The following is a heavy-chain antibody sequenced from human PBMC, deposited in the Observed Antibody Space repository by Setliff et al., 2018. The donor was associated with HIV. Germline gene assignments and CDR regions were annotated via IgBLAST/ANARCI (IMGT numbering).Heavy chain of an antibody. D-gene: IGHD3-10*01. Sequence: GASAKVSCKASGYTFTSYAMHWVRQAPGQRLEWMGWINAGNGNTKYSQEFQGRVTITRDTSASTAYMELSSLRSEDTAVYYCARIVRPSYYYYYYYMDVWGKGTTVTVSS. CDR3: ARIVRPSYYYYYYYMDV. J-gene: IGHJ6*03. V-gene: IGHV1-3*03. CDR1: GYTFTSYA. CDR2: INAGNGNT.